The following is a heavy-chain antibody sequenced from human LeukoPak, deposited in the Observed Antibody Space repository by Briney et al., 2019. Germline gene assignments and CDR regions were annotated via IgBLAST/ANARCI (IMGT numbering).Heavy chain of an antibody. J-gene: IGHJ4*02. CDR1: GFTFSNYV. CDR3: ATLKDKWLQSPGTDY. Sequence: GGSLRLSCAASGFTFSNYVASWVRQAPGRGLEWVSVISGNGVSTNYADSVRGRFTISRDNSKNTVFLQMNSLRAEDTAIYYCATLKDKWLQSPGTDYWGQGTLVTVSS. CDR2: ISGNGVST. D-gene: IGHD5-24*01. V-gene: IGHV3-23*01.